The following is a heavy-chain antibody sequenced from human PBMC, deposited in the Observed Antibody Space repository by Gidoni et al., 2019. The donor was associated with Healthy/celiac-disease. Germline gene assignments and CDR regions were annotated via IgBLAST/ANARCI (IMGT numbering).Heavy chain of an antibody. CDR2: IKSKTDGGTT. J-gene: IGHJ3*02. D-gene: IGHD3-3*01. CDR1: GFTFSTAW. V-gene: IGHV3-15*01. Sequence: EVQLVESGGGLVKPGWSLRLSCAASGFTFSTAWMSWVRQAPGKGLEWVGRIKSKTDGGTTDYAAPVKGRFTISRDDSKNTLYLQMNSLKTEDTAVYYCTTVGFGVVTPYAFDIWGQGTMVTVSS. CDR3: TTVGFGVVTPYAFDI.